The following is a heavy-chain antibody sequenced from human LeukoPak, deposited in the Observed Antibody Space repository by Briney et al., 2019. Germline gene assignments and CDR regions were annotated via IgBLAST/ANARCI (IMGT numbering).Heavy chain of an antibody. J-gene: IGHJ4*02. Sequence: GGSLRLSCAASGFTFSDYAMSWVRQSPGKGLEWVSAISVSGGHTYYADSVRGRLTISRDNSRNTLYLQMNNLRVEDTALYYCAKGQGPDYWGQGTLVTVSS. V-gene: IGHV3-23*01. CDR2: ISVSGGHT. CDR3: AKGQGPDY. CDR1: GFTFSDYA.